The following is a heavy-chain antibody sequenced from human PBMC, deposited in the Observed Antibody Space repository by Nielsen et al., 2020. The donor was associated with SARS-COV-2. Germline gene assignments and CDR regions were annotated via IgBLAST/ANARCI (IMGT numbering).Heavy chain of an antibody. D-gene: IGHD2-21*01. V-gene: IGHV4-61*08. CDR2: IYHTGTT. CDR3: ARGNLVVVPSPILGLGPIYFYFYLDV. CDR1: GGSISSGDYY. Sequence: SETLSLTCTVSGGSISSGDYYWSWIRQAPGKGLEWIGYIYHTGTTNYNPSLRNRVTISIDTYRKQSSLTLNSVTAADTAVYFCARGNLVVVPSPILGLGPIYFYFYLDVWGKGASVTVS. J-gene: IGHJ6*03.